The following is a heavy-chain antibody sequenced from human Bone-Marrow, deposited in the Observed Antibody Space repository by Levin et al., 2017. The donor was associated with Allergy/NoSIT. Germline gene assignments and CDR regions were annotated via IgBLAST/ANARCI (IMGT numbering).Heavy chain of an antibody. J-gene: IGHJ6*02. D-gene: IGHD3-22*01. Sequence: GGSLRLSCAASGFTFSSYGMHWVRQAPGKGLEWVAVIWYDGSNKYYADSVKGRFTISRDNSKNTLYLQMNSLRAEDTAVYYCAREYYYDSSGYYNYYYYGMDVWGQGTTVTVSS. V-gene: IGHV3-33*01. CDR3: AREYYYDSSGYYNYYYYGMDV. CDR2: IWYDGSNK. CDR1: GFTFSSYG.